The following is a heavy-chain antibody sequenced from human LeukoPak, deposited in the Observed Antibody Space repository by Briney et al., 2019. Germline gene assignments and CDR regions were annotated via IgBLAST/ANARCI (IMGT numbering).Heavy chain of an antibody. V-gene: IGHV3-53*01. J-gene: IGHJ6*02. CDR1: GFTVSDTY. CDR2: IYSVGST. D-gene: IGHD6-25*01. CDR3: ARSRGYGDYYDGMDV. Sequence: PGGSLRLSCAASGFTVSDTYMSWVRQAPGRGLEWVSVIYSVGSTYYADSVKGRFTISRDNSKSTLYLQMSSLRAEDTAVYYCARSRGYGDYYDGMDVWGQGTTVTVSS.